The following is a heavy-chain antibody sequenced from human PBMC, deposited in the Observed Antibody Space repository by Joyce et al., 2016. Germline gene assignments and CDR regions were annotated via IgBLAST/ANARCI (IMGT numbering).Heavy chain of an antibody. V-gene: IGHV4-61*01. CDR3: ATSLPSRVGGFQFFGMDV. J-gene: IGHJ6*02. D-gene: IGHD3-10*01. CDR2: IYNMETT. CDR1: GDSFSGTSYY. Sequence: HLQESGPGLVKPSETLSLTCTISGDSFSGTSYYWSWIRQSPGQGLEWLGFIYNMETTHYNPSLGGRLSISVGAAKKQFSLRLTSVTSADTAVYYWATSLPSRVGGFQFFGMDVWGQGTTVIVS.